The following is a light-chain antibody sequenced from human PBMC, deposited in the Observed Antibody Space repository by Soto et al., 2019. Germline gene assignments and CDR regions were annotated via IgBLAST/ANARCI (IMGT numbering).Light chain of an antibody. CDR3: QQYNNWPRT. CDR1: QSVSSN. Sequence: EIAMTQSPAPLSVSPGERATLSCRASQSVSSNLAWYQQKPGQAPRLLIYGASTRATGIPARFSGSGSGTEFTLTISSVQSEDFAVYYCQQYNNWPRTFGQGTKVDI. J-gene: IGKJ1*01. CDR2: GAS. V-gene: IGKV3-15*01.